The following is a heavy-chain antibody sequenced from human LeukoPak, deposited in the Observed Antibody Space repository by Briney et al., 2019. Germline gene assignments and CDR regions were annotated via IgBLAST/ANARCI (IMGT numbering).Heavy chain of an antibody. D-gene: IGHD5-12*01. J-gene: IGHJ4*02. CDR2: ISSSSSYI. Sequence: GGSLRLSCAASGFTFSSYSMNWVRQAPGKGLEWVSSISSSSSYIYYADSVKGRFTISRDNAKNSLYLQMNSLRAEDTAVYYCARVPGPRAATIGQGYWGQGTLVTVSP. CDR3: ARVPGPRAATIGQGY. V-gene: IGHV3-21*01. CDR1: GFTFSSYS.